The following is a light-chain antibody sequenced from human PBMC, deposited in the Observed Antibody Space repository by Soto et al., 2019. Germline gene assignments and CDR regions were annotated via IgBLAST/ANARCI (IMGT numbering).Light chain of an antibody. V-gene: IGKV1-5*03. CDR1: QNVGNR. CDR2: KAS. CDR3: QQYDNYSS. Sequence: DIQMTQSPPTLSASVGDRVTITCRASQNVGNRLAWYQQKPGKAPRILMYKASTLESGVPSRFGGSGSGTEFTLTIGSRQPDDFATYYCQQYDNYSSFGPGTKVDIK. J-gene: IGKJ3*01.